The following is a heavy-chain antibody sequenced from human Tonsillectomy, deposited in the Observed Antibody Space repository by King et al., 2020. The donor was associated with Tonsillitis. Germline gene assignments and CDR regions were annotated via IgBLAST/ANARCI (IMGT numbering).Heavy chain of an antibody. CDR2: VAYDGSDK. CDR1: GFIFSHYA. V-gene: IGHV3-30*18. Sequence: VQLVESGGGVVQPGRSLRLSCAASGFIFSHYAMHWVRQTPGRGLEWVAVVAYDGSDKSYADSVRGRFTISRDNSKNTLFLQMNSLRPEDTAVYYCAKRRPNSRANGEFDYWGQGTLVTVSS. D-gene: IGHD2-8*01. J-gene: IGHJ4*02. CDR3: AKRRPNSRANGEFDY.